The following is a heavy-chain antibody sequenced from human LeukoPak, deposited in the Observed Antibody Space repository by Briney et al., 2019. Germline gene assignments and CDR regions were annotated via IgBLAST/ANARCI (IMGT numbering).Heavy chain of an antibody. CDR3: ARDSENYDFWSGYDY. CDR2: IIPILGIA. J-gene: IGHJ4*02. D-gene: IGHD3-3*01. CDR1: GGTFSSYT. V-gene: IGHV1-69*04. Sequence: SVKVSCKASGGTFSSYTISWVRQAPGQGLEWMGRIIPILGIANYAQKLQGRVTITADKSTSTAYMELSSLRSEDTAVYYCARDSENYDFWSGYDYWGQGTLVTVSS.